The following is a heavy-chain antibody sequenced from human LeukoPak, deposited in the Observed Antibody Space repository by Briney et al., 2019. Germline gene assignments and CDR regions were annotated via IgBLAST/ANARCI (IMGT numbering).Heavy chain of an antibody. CDR3: ARALSPRVRGYYYYGMDV. J-gene: IGHJ6*01. CDR2: IWYDGSNK. Sequence: GGSLRLSCAAPGFTLSSYGIHWVRQAPGKGLEWVAVIWYDGSNKYYADSVKGRFTISRDNSKNTLYLQMNSLRAEDTAVYYCARALSPRVRGYYYYGMDVWGQGTTVTVSS. D-gene: IGHD3-10*01. CDR1: GFTLSSYG. V-gene: IGHV3-33*01.